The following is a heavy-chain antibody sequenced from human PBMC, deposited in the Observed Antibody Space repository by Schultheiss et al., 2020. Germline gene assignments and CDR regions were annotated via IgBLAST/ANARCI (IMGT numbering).Heavy chain of an antibody. CDR2: ISGNSDAI. Sequence: LSLTCAASGFTFSSYSMNWVRRAPGKGLQWISYISGNSDAIYYADSVSGRFTIFRDSAKNSLYLQMNDLRDEDTAVYYCSRTKVAGNNFYYMDVWGKGTAVTVSS. V-gene: IGHV3-48*02. D-gene: IGHD6-19*01. CDR1: GFTFSSYS. J-gene: IGHJ6*03. CDR3: SRTKVAGNNFYYMDV.